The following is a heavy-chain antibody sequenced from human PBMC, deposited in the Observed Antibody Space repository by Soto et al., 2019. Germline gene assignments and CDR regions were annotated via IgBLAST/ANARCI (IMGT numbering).Heavy chain of an antibody. CDR3: ARVRGTAGKRYFDY. V-gene: IGHV4-59*01. Sequence: SETLSLTCTVSGVSMIAYYLNWMRQPPGKGLQWIGYTYYGGSTTYNPSLKSRVTISVDSSKNQFSLKLDSVTPADTAVYYCARVRGTAGKRYFDYWGPGTLVTVSS. J-gene: IGHJ4*02. CDR2: TYYGGST. CDR1: GVSMIAYY. D-gene: IGHD6-13*01.